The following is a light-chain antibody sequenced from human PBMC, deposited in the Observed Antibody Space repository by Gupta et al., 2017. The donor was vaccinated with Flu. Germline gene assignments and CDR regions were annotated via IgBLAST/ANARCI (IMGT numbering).Light chain of an antibody. J-gene: IGLJ3*02. Sequence: QPVGTQPPSPSASPGDAARLTCTLPSDINVGDYNVYWYQQKPGSHPRHHLYYYADSHKPQGSGVPSRFSASNDASATTASIVLAGVEADDEDYDSWNVRPSNWVFGGGTKLTVL. CDR3: NVRPSNWV. V-gene: IGLV5-37*01. CDR1: SDINVGDYN. CDR2: YYADSHK.